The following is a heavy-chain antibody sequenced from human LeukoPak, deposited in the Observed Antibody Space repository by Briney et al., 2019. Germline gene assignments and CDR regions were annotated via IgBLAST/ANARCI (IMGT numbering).Heavy chain of an antibody. CDR2: IYYSGST. D-gene: IGHD1-26*01. J-gene: IGHJ4*02. V-gene: IGHV4-59*01. CDR1: GGSFSGYY. Sequence: SETLSLTCAVYGGSFSGYYWSWIRQPPGKGLEWIGYIYYSGSTNYNPSLKSRVTISVDTSKNQFSLKLSSVTAADTAVYYCARGPRGATPFDYWGQGTLVTVSS. CDR3: ARGPRGATPFDY.